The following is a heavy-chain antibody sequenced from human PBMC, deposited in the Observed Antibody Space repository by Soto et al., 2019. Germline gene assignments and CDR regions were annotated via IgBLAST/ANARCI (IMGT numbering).Heavy chain of an antibody. CDR1: GYTFYSYW. CDR2: IYPGDSDT. D-gene: IGHD4-17*01. V-gene: IGHV5-51*01. Sequence: PGESLKISCNGSGYTFYSYWIAWVRQVPGKGLEWMGIIYPGDSDTRYSPSFQGRGTISADQSIHSAYLQWSSLKAPDTAMYYCATRHGSSYGCGFDIRGQRTMGT. CDR3: ATRHGSSYGCGFDI. J-gene: IGHJ3*02.